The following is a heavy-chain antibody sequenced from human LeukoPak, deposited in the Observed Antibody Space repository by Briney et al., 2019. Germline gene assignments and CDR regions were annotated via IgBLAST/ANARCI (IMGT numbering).Heavy chain of an antibody. CDR2: IIPIFGTA. CDR1: GGTFSSYA. D-gene: IGHD1-26*01. Sequence: SVKVSCKASGGTFSSYAISWVRQAPGQGLEWMGRIIPIFGTANYAQKFQGRVTITTDKSTSTAYMELSSLRSEDTAVYYCSREPRGIVGNYYYYYMDVWGKGTTVTVSS. J-gene: IGHJ6*03. V-gene: IGHV1-69*05. CDR3: SREPRGIVGNYYYYYMDV.